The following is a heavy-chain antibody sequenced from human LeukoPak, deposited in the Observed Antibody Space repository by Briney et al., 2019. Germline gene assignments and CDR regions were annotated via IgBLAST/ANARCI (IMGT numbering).Heavy chain of an antibody. Sequence: SETLSLTCTVSGGSISSYYWSWLRQPPGKGLEWIGYIYYSGSTNYNPSLKSRVTISVDTSKNQFSLKLSSVTAADTAVYYCARGLVVGATYFDYWGQGTLVTVSS. D-gene: IGHD1-26*01. CDR2: IYYSGST. CDR3: ARGLVVGATYFDY. V-gene: IGHV4-59*01. J-gene: IGHJ4*02. CDR1: GGSISSYY.